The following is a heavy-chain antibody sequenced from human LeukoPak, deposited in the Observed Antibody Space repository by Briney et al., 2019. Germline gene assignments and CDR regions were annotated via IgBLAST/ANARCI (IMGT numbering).Heavy chain of an antibody. CDR3: ARDNDYGDYYYGMDV. V-gene: IGHV3-21*01. Sequence: GGSLRLSCAASGVTFSSYGMNWVRQAPGKGLEWVSSITSSSGYIYYADSVKGRFTISRDNAKNSLYLQMNSLRAEDTAVYYCARDNDYGDYYYGMDVWGQGTTVTVSS. D-gene: IGHD4-17*01. J-gene: IGHJ6*02. CDR1: GVTFSSYG. CDR2: ITSSSGYI.